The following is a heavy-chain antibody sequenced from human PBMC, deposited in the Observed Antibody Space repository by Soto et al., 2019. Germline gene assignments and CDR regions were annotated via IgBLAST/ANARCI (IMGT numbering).Heavy chain of an antibody. CDR2: IIPTFDTP. CDR1: GGTFSSYA. J-gene: IGHJ6*02. D-gene: IGHD3-3*01. V-gene: IGHV1-69*01. Sequence: QVQVVQSGAEVKKPGSSVKVSCKASGGTFSSYAISWVRQAPGQGLEWMGGIIPTFDTPHYAQKFQGRVTIGADESTSTAYMELNSLRSEDTAVYYCAPCTIRAGFFYGMDVWGQGPRVIVSS. CDR3: APCTIRAGFFYGMDV.